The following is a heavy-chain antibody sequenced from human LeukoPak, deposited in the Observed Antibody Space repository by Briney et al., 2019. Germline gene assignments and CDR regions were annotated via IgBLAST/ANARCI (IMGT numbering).Heavy chain of an antibody. CDR2: IYYSGST. CDR1: GGSISSSSYY. Sequence: SETLSLTCTVSGGSISSSSYYWGWIRQPPGKGLEWIGSIYYSGSTYYNPSLKSRVTISVDTSKNQFSLKLSSVTAADTAVYYCASHQQLADTYYYDSSGYYSYAAFDIWGQGTMVTVSS. V-gene: IGHV4-39*07. CDR3: ASHQQLADTYYYDSSGYYSYAAFDI. D-gene: IGHD3-22*01. J-gene: IGHJ3*02.